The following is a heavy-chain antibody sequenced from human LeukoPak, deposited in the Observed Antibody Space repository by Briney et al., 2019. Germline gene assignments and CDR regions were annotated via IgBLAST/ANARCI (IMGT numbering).Heavy chain of an antibody. CDR1: GGSISSSNW. CDR2: IYHSGST. Sequence: PSGTLSLTCAVSGGSISSSNWWSWVRQPPGKGLEWIGEIYHSGSTNYNPSLKSRVTISVDKSKNQFSLKLSSVTAADTAVYYCARSPYYDCNSSSCYLFDYWGQGTLVTVSS. D-gene: IGHD2-2*01. CDR3: ARSPYYDCNSSSCYLFDY. J-gene: IGHJ4*02. V-gene: IGHV4-4*02.